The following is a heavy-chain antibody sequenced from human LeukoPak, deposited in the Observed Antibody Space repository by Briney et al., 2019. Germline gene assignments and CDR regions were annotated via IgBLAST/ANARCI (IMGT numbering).Heavy chain of an antibody. Sequence: PSETLSLTCAVYGGSFSGYYWSWIRQPPGKGLEWIGEINHSGSTNYNPSLKSRVTISVDTSKNQFSLKLSSVTAADTAVYYCARGRGAARLNYYYMDVWGKGTTVTVSS. CDR3: ARGRGAARLNYYYMDV. V-gene: IGHV4-34*01. D-gene: IGHD6-6*01. CDR1: GGSFSGYY. CDR2: INHSGST. J-gene: IGHJ6*03.